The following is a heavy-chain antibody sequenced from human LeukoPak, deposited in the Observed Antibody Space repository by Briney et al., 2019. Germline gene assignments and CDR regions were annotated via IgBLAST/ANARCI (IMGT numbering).Heavy chain of an antibody. V-gene: IGHV1-2*02. Sequence: ASVKVSCTASGYTFTGYDMHWVRQAPGQGLEWMGWINPNSGGTNYAQKFQGRVTMTRDTSISTAYMELSRLRSDDTAVYYCATDLPYYYDSSGYLDYWGQGTLVTVSS. CDR3: ATDLPYYYDSSGYLDY. CDR2: INPNSGGT. J-gene: IGHJ4*02. CDR1: GYTFTGYD. D-gene: IGHD3-22*01.